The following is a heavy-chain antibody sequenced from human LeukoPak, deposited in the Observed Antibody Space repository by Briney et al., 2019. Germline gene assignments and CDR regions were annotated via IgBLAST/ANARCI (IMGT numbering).Heavy chain of an antibody. CDR1: GFTVSSNY. CDR3: AREWKFDI. Sequence: GGSLRLSCVASGFTVSSNYMSWVRQAPGKGLEWVSVIYSGGTTYYADSGKGRFTISRDKSKNTRYLQMNSLRAEDTAMYYCAREWKFDIWGQGAMVTVSS. CDR2: IYSGGTT. D-gene: IGHD1-1*01. J-gene: IGHJ3*02. V-gene: IGHV3-53*01.